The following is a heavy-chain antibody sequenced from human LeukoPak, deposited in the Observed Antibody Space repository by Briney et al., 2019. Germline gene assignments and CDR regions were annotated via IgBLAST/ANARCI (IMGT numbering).Heavy chain of an antibody. CDR2: IKQDGSQN. Sequence: PGGSLRLSCAAAGFTFSSYWMSWVRQAAGKWLEWVVNIKQDGSQNYYEDSVKGRFTISKDNAKNSLYLQMNSLRAEDTAVYYCARAREHFGYYYYYMGVWGKGTTVTVSS. J-gene: IGHJ6*03. D-gene: IGHD3-3*02. CDR1: GFTFSSYW. V-gene: IGHV3-7*01. CDR3: ARAREHFGYYYYYMGV.